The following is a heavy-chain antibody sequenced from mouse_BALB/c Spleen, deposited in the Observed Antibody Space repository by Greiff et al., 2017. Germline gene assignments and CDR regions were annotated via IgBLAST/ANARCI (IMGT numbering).Heavy chain of an antibody. Sequence: VQLQQSGPGLVKPSQSLSLTCTVTGYSITSDYAWHWIRQFPGNKLEWMGYISYSGSTSSNPSLKSRISITRDTSKNQFFLQLNSVTTEDTATYYCARDRSYGYFDYWGQGTLVTVSA. CDR2: ISYSGST. V-gene: IGHV3-2*02. CDR3: ARDRSYGYFDY. D-gene: IGHD1-2*01. CDR1: GYSITSDYA. J-gene: IGHJ3*01.